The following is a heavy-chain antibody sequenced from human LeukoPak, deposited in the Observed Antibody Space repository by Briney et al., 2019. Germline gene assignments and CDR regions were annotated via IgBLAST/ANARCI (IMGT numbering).Heavy chain of an antibody. CDR3: ATDVAGRSDLVI. V-gene: IGHV1-24*01. D-gene: IGHD2-21*01. CDR2: FNRRDAET. Sequence: ASVKVSCKVFGYALTELSIHWVRQNPGKGLEWMGGFNRRDAETIYTQKFQGRVTLNEDTSTDTAYMELRGLRSEDTAIYFCATDVAGRSDLVIWGQGTLVTVSS. CDR1: GYALTELS. J-gene: IGHJ3*02.